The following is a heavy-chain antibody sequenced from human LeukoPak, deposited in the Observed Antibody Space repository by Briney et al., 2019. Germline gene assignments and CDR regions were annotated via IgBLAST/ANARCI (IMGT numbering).Heavy chain of an antibody. CDR2: TYDSGST. J-gene: IGHJ2*01. CDR3: THSGGNWYFDL. V-gene: IGHV4-39*01. D-gene: IGHD2-15*01. Sequence: SETLSLTCTVAGGSISRSNSFWGWIRQPPGKGLEWIGNTYDSGSTYYNPSLKSRGAIFVATSKNQFSLRLSSVTAADTALYYCTHSGGNWYFDLWGRGTLVTVSS. CDR1: GGSISRSNSF.